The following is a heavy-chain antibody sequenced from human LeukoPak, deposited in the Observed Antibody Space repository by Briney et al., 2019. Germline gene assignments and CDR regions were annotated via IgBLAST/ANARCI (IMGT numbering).Heavy chain of an antibody. V-gene: IGHV3-11*05. CDR2: ISSTSIYT. CDR1: GFTFSDYY. Sequence: GGSLRLSCAASGFTFSDYYMSWIRQAPGKGLEWASDISSTSIYTNYADSVKGRFTISRDNAKNSLYLQMNSLRAEDTAVYYCAREDGYSSSWYSDYWGQGTLVTVSS. D-gene: IGHD6-13*01. CDR3: AREDGYSSSWYSDY. J-gene: IGHJ4*02.